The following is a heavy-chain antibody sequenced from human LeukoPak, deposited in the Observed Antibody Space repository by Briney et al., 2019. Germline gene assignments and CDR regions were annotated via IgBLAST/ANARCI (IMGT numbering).Heavy chain of an antibody. V-gene: IGHV3-7*01. J-gene: IGHJ6*04. Sequence: GGPLRLSCAASGFTFSGYWMSWLRQAPGKGLEWVANIKQDGGEKCYVDTVKGRFTISRDNAKNSLYLQMNSLRAEDTAVYYCARDRGFGQADVWGKGTTVTVSS. CDR1: GFTFSGYW. D-gene: IGHD3-10*01. CDR3: ARDRGFGQADV. CDR2: IKQDGGEK.